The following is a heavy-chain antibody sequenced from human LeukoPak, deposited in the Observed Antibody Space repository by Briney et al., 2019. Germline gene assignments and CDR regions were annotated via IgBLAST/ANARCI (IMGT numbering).Heavy chain of an antibody. CDR1: GFTFSSYW. CDR2: IKQDGSEK. D-gene: IGHD4-23*01. CDR3: ARDRSTVAVNGFDP. Sequence: QAGGSLRLSCAASGFTFSSYWMSWVRQAPGKGLGWVANIKQDGSEKYYVDSVKGRFPISRDNAKNSLYLQMNSLRAEDTAVYYCARDRSTVAVNGFDPWGQGTLVTVSS. J-gene: IGHJ5*02. V-gene: IGHV3-7*01.